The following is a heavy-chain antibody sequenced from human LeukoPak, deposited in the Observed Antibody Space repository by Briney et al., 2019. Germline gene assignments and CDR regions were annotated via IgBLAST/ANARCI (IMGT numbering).Heavy chain of an antibody. CDR2: HYHSGTT. CDR3: ARDARQIWNGREYFQH. D-gene: IGHD1-1*01. CDR1: GYSISSGYY. V-gene: IGHV4-38-2*02. Sequence: SETLSLTCTVSGYSISSGYYWGWIRQPPGKGLVGIGSHYHSGTTSYNPSLKDRVTIPVDTSKNQFSLKLSAGTAADTAVYYCARDARQIWNGREYFQHWGQGTLVTVSS. J-gene: IGHJ1*01.